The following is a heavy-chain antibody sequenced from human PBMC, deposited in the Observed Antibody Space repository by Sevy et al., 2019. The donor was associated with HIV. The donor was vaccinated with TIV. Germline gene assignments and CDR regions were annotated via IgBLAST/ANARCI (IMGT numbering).Heavy chain of an antibody. J-gene: IGHJ4*02. CDR1: GFAFRGSA. V-gene: IGHV3-73*01. CDR2: FRSKGNSFAT. Sequence: GGSLRLSCAASGFAFRGSAIHWVRQASGKGLEWIGRFRSKGNSFATDYVPSVKGRFTISRDDSKKTAYLEMSSLKIDDTAVYYCAGQVGDTVMAIFDYWGQGTLVTVSS. CDR3: AGQVGDTVMAIFDY. D-gene: IGHD1-26*01.